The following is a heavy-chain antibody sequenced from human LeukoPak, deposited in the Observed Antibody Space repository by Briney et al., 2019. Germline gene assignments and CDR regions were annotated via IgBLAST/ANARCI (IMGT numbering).Heavy chain of an antibody. CDR1: GYSISSGYY. V-gene: IGHV4-38-2*02. Sequence: SETLSLTCTVSGYSISSGYYWGWIRQPPGKGLEWIGSIYHSGRTYYNPSLKSRVTISVDTSKNQFSLKLSSVTAADTAVYYCAGGDGNWFTYYYYYMDVWGKGTTVTISS. CDR2: IYHSGRT. CDR3: AGGDGNWFTYYYYYMDV. J-gene: IGHJ6*03. D-gene: IGHD3-9*01.